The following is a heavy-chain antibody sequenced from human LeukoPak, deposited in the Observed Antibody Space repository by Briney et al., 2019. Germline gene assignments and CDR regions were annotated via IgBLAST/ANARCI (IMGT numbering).Heavy chain of an antibody. Sequence: GGSLRLSCAASGFTFSSSAMSWVRQAPGKGLEWVSAISNNGGYTYYADSVQGRFTISRDNSKSTLCLQMNSLRAEDTAVYYCTKQLGYCSDGSCYFLYWGQGTLVTVSS. CDR1: GFTFSSSA. CDR3: TKQLGYCSDGSCYFLY. D-gene: IGHD2-15*01. V-gene: IGHV3-23*01. CDR2: ISNNGGYT. J-gene: IGHJ4*02.